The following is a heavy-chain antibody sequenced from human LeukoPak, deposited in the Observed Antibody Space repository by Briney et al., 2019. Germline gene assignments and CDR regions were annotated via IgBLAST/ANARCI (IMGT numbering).Heavy chain of an antibody. V-gene: IGHV4-59*12. CDR2: VYYTGST. Sequence: PSETLSLTCNISGDFISGYHWSWIRQPPGKGLEWIGYVYYTGSTNYNPSLKSRVTISVDTSKNQFSLKLSSVTAADTAVYYCARVDRGPGFGSWGQGTLVTVSS. CDR1: GDFISGYH. J-gene: IGHJ5*01. CDR3: ARVDRGPGFGS. D-gene: IGHD2-2*03.